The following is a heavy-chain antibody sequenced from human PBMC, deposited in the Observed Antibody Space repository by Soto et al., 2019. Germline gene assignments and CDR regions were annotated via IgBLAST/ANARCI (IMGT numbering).Heavy chain of an antibody. J-gene: IGHJ4*02. Sequence: GDSLRPSCAACGFSLTTCAMHWVRQVQGKGRGWVAVISDDGSIKYYAESVKGRFTISRDKSKNPLTLQMNSLGGDDTALYYCARAIGTAMDPCDYWGQGALVTVSS. V-gene: IGHV3-30-3*02. CDR3: ARAIGTAMDPCDY. D-gene: IGHD5-18*01. CDR1: GFSLTTCA. CDR2: ISDDGSIK.